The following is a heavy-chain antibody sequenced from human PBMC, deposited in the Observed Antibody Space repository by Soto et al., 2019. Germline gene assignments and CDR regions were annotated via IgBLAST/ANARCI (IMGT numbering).Heavy chain of an antibody. J-gene: IGHJ4*02. D-gene: IGHD6-13*01. CDR3: ARGRGKYSSSLNFDY. V-gene: IGHV1-18*01. Sequence: ASVKVSCKASGYTFTSYGISWVRQAPGQGLEWMGWISAYNGNTNYAQKLQGRVTMTTDTSTSTAYMELRSLRSDDTAVYYCARGRGKYSSSLNFDYWGQGTLVTVSS. CDR2: ISAYNGNT. CDR1: GYTFTSYG.